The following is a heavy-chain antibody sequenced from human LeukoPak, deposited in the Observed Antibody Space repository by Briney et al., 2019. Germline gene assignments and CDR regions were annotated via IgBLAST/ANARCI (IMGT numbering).Heavy chain of an antibody. CDR1: GFPFSDHE. J-gene: IGHJ4*02. D-gene: IGHD3-22*01. V-gene: IGHV3-21*01. CDR2: ISSSSSHI. CDR3: ARTYYYDSIGSNTDY. Sequence: GGSLRLSCAASGFPFSDHEMNWVRQAPGKGLEWVSSISSSSSHIYYADSVKGRFTISRDNAKNSLYLQMNSLRAEDTAVYYCARTYYYDSIGSNTDYWGQGTLVTVSS.